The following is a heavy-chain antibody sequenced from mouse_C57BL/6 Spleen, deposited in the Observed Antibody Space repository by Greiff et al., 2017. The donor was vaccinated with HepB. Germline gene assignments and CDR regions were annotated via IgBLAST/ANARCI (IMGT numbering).Heavy chain of an antibody. Sequence: VQLKESGPELVKPGASVKISCKASGYSFTGYYMNWVKQSPEKSLEWIGEINPSTGGTTYNQKFKAKATLTVDKSSSTAYMQLKSLTSEDSAVYYCARRGSSPWFAYWGQGTLVTVSA. CDR2: INPSTGGT. J-gene: IGHJ3*01. CDR3: ARRGSSPWFAY. V-gene: IGHV1-42*01. CDR1: GYSFTGYY. D-gene: IGHD1-1*01.